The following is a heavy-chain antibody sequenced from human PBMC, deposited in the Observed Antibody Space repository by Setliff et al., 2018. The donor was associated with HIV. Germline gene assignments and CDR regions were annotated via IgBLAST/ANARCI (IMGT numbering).Heavy chain of an antibody. Sequence: SETLSLTCSISGGSISFYYWNWLRQTPGKGLEWIAYTFDNGNTHYNPSLESRVTLSLDTSRNLFSLRLASVTAADTAVYYGARETIRSGHPSEAGFDFWGQGALVTVSS. D-gene: IGHD6-19*01. J-gene: IGHJ4*01. CDR3: ARETIRSGHPSEAGFDF. CDR2: TFDNGNT. CDR1: GGSISFYY. V-gene: IGHV4-59*12.